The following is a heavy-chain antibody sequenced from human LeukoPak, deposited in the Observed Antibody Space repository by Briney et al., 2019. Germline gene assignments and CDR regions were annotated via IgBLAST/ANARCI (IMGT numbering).Heavy chain of an antibody. D-gene: IGHD5-12*01. Sequence: ASVTVSCKASGYTFTGYYMHWVRQAPGQGLEWMGWINPKRGGTNYAQKFQGRVTMTRDTSISTAYMELSRLRSDDTAVYYCASVTLSAYDGDYRGQGTLVTLSS. CDR2: INPKRGGT. V-gene: IGHV1-2*02. J-gene: IGHJ4*02. CDR3: ASVTLSAYDGDY. CDR1: GYTFTGYY.